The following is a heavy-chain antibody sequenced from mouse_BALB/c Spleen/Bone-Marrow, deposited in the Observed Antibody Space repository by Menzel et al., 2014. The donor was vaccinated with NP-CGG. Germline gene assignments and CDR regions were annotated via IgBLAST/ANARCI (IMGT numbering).Heavy chain of an antibody. CDR3: ARGKYGYDY. D-gene: IGHD2-10*02. CDR1: GFTFSSFG. CDR2: ISSGSSTI. V-gene: IGHV5-17*02. J-gene: IGHJ2*01. Sequence: DVMLVESGGGLVQPGGSRKLSCAASGFTFSSFGVHWVRQAPEKGLEWVAYISSGSSTIYYADTVKGRFTISRDNPKNTLFLQMTSLRSEDTAMYYCARGKYGYDYWGQGSTLPVSS.